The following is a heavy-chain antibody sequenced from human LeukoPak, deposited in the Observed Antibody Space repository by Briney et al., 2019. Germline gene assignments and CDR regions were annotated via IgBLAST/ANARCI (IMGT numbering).Heavy chain of an antibody. CDR2: IYSSGST. Sequence: SETLSLTCTVSGYSISSGYFWGWIRQPAGKGLEWIGRIYSSGSTNYNPSLKSRVTTSVDTSKNQFSLKLRSVTAADTAVYYCARDSGTTGEVKFDPWGQGTLVIVSS. V-gene: IGHV4-4*07. D-gene: IGHD3-10*01. J-gene: IGHJ5*02. CDR1: GYSISSGYF. CDR3: ARDSGTTGEVKFDP.